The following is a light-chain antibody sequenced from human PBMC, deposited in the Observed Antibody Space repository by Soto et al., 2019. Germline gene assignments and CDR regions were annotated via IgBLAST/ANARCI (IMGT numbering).Light chain of an antibody. J-gene: IGKJ1*01. CDR2: DAS. V-gene: IGKV1-39*01. CDR3: HQSAGSRTWT. Sequence: DIQMTQSPSSLSASVGDRVTITCRASQTIRYSLNWYPQKPGKAPKVLIYDASTLQSGVPPRFSGSGSGTDFALTISSLQPEDFATYYCHQSAGSRTWTFGQGTRVEAK. CDR1: QTIRYS.